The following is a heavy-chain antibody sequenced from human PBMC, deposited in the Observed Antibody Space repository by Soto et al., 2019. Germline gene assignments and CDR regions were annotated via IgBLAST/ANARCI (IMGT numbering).Heavy chain of an antibody. J-gene: IGHJ4*02. V-gene: IGHV3-23*01. CDR3: AKGLYSVYGPFDY. Sequence: PGGSLRLSCAASGFTFSSYAMSWVRQSPGKGLEWVSAISGNGGSTYYAGSVRGRFTISRDNSKNTLYLQMNSLRAEDTAVYYCAKGLYSVYGPFDYWGQGTLVTVPQ. CDR1: GFTFSSYA. D-gene: IGHD5-12*01. CDR2: ISGNGGST.